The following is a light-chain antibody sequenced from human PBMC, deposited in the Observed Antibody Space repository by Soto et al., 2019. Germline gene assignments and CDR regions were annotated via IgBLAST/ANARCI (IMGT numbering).Light chain of an antibody. CDR1: QSISTW. Sequence: DIPMTQSPSTLSASVGDRVTITCRASQSISTWLAWYQQKPGKAPKLLIYKASNLESGVPSRFSGSGSGTEFTLTISILQPDDFATYYCQQYNSYSTFGQGTKVEIK. V-gene: IGKV1-5*03. J-gene: IGKJ1*01. CDR3: QQYNSYST. CDR2: KAS.